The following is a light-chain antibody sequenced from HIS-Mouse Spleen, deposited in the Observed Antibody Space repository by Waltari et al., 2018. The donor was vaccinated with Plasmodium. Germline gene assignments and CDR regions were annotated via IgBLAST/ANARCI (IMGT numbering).Light chain of an antibody. CDR3: QSADSSGTYRV. J-gene: IGLJ2*01. CDR2: KES. V-gene: IGLV3-25*03. CDR1: ALPPQY. Sequence: SYELTQPPPVSVSPGQTARIPCPGDALPPQYAYWYQQKPGQGPELVIYKESERPSGIPERFSGSSSGTTVTLTISGVQAEDEADYYCQSADSSGTYRVFGGGTKLTVL.